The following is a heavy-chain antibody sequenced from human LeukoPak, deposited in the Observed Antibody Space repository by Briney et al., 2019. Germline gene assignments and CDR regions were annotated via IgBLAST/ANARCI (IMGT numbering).Heavy chain of an antibody. V-gene: IGHV1-18*01. D-gene: IGHD1-26*01. CDR2: ISAYNGNT. CDR1: GYTFTSYG. J-gene: IGHJ4*02. CDR3: ARADIVGAIDY. Sequence: ASVKVSCKASGYTFTSYGISWVRQAPGQGLEWMGWISAYNGNTNYAQKFQGRVTMTRNTSISTAYMELSSLRSEDTAVYYRARADIVGAIDYWGQGTLVTVSS.